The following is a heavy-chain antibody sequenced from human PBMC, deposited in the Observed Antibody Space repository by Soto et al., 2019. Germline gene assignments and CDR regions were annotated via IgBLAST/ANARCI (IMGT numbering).Heavy chain of an antibody. CDR3: ARDGNNGGYFDY. CDR1: GGTFSSYA. J-gene: IGHJ4*02. Sequence: SVKVSCKASGGTFSSYAISWVRQAPGQGLEWMGGIIPIFGTANYAQKFQGRVTITADESTSTAYMELSSLRSEDTAVYYCARDGNNGGYFDYWGQGSLVTVSS. CDR2: IIPIFGTA. V-gene: IGHV1-69*13. D-gene: IGHD2-8*01.